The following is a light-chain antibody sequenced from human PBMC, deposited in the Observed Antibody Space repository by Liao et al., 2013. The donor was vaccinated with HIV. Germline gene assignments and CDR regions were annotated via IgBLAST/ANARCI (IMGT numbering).Light chain of an antibody. CDR2: DDM. CDR1: RLGNKW. Sequence: SYELTQPPSVSVSPGQTANITCSGQRLGNKWTSWYQQRPGQSPILVIYDDMKRPSGIPERFSGSASGNTATLTITRVEAGDEADYYCQVWDSSSFHYVFATGTKVTVL. J-gene: IGLJ1*01. V-gene: IGLV3-1*01. CDR3: QVWDSSSFHYV.